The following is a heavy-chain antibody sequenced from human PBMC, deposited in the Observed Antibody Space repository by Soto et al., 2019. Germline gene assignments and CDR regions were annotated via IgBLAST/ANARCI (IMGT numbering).Heavy chain of an antibody. J-gene: IGHJ4*02. Sequence: GGSLRLSCAASGITVSGNYMAWVRQAPGKGLEWVSLIYSGGSAFYTDSVRGRFIISKDNSKNTLYLQMNSLRAEDTAMYYCARVPHRFRSSSNYIWGQGTLVTVSS. CDR1: GITVSGNY. D-gene: IGHD6-6*01. V-gene: IGHV3-53*01. CDR3: ARVPHRFRSSSNYI. CDR2: IYSGGSA.